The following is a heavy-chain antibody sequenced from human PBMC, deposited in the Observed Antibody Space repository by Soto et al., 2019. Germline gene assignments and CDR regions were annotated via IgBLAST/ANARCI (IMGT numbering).Heavy chain of an antibody. CDR1: GWSFSGYY. CDR3: ARTRYYGSGSYYRAENYFDY. CDR2: INHSGST. D-gene: IGHD3-10*01. Sequence: TLSLTCAVYGWSFSGYYWSWIRQPPGKGLEWIGEINHSGSTNYNPSLKSRVTISVDTSKNQFSLKLSSVTAADTAVYYCARTRYYGSGSYYRAENYFDYWGQGTLVTVSS. J-gene: IGHJ4*02. V-gene: IGHV4-34*01.